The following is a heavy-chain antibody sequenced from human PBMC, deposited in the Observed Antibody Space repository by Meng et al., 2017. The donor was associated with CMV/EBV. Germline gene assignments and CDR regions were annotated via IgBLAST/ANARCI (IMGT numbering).Heavy chain of an antibody. V-gene: IGHV1-2*02. Sequence: QVQLVQSGAEVKKPXXAXKVXCXXSGYTFTGYYRHWVRQAPGQGLEWMGWINPNSGGTNYAQKFQGRVTMTRDTSISTAYMELSRLRSEDTAVYYCARVMGHNYDYVWGSYRYGGALDYWGQGTLVTVSS. CDR3: ARVMGHNYDYVWGSYRYGGALDY. D-gene: IGHD3-16*02. CDR2: INPNSGGT. CDR1: GYTFTGYY. J-gene: IGHJ4*02.